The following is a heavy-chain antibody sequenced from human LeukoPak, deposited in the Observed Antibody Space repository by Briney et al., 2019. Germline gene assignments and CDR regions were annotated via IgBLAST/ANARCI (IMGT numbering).Heavy chain of an antibody. CDR2: INPYNGNT. V-gene: IGHV1-18*01. J-gene: IGHJ4*02. CDR3: ARLGSRGYFEIDY. Sequence: ASVKVSCKASGYTFITYGINWVRQAPGQGPEWMGWINPYNGNTKYAQKFQGRVTMTTDTSTSTSYMELRSLRSDDTAVYYCARLGSRGYFEIDYWGQGTLVTVAS. CDR1: GYTFITYG. D-gene: IGHD3-22*01.